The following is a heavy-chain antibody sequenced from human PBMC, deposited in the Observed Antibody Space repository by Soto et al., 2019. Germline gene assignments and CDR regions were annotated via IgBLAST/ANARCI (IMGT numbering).Heavy chain of an antibody. CDR3: ARVVSIPARGYYYGMDV. J-gene: IGHJ6*02. D-gene: IGHD2-21*01. Sequence: GGSLRLSCAASGFTFSSYWMHWVRQAPGKGLVWVSRINSDGSSTSYADSVKGRFTISRDNAKNTLYLQMNSLRAEDTAVYYCARVVSIPARGYYYGMDVWGQGTTVTVSS. CDR1: GFTFSSYW. CDR2: INSDGSST. V-gene: IGHV3-74*01.